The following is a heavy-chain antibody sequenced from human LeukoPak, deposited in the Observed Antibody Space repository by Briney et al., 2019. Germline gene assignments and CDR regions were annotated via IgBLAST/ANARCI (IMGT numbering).Heavy chain of an antibody. CDR3: ARDQGGIRRYYFDY. D-gene: IGHD3-16*02. V-gene: IGHV1-2*02. CDR2: INPNSGGT. CDR1: GYTFTGYY. Sequence: ASVKVSCKASGYTFTGYYMHWVRKAPGQGLEWMGWINPNSGGTNYAQKFQGRVTMTRDTSISTAYMELSRLRSDDTAVYYCARDQGGIRRYYFDYWGQGTLVTVSS. J-gene: IGHJ4*02.